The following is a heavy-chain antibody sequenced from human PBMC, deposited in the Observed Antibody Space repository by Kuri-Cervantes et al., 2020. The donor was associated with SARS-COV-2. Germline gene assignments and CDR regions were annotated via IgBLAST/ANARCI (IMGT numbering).Heavy chain of an antibody. J-gene: IGHJ3*02. Sequence: GESLKISCAASGFTFSSYGMHWVRQAPGKGLEWVAVIWYDGSNKYYADSVKGRFTISRDNSKNTLYLQMNNLRAEDTAVYYCASPQPSGYSYGHDAFDIWGQGTMVTVSS. CDR3: ASPQPSGYSYGHDAFDI. V-gene: IGHV3-33*01. D-gene: IGHD5-18*01. CDR1: GFTFSSYG. CDR2: IWYDGSNK.